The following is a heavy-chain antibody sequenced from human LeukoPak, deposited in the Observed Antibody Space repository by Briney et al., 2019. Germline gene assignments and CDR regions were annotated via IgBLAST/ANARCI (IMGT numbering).Heavy chain of an antibody. CDR2: ISYDGSNK. CDR3: AREPWVKHYYDSSGPAQVGWFDP. J-gene: IGHJ5*02. D-gene: IGHD3-22*01. CDR1: GFTFSSYA. Sequence: GRSLRLSCAASGFTFSSYAMHWVRQAPGKGLEWVAVISYDGSNKYYADSVKGRFTISRDNSKNTLYLQMNSLRAEDTAVYYCAREPWVKHYYDSSGPAQVGWFDPWGQGTLVTVSS. V-gene: IGHV3-30-3*01.